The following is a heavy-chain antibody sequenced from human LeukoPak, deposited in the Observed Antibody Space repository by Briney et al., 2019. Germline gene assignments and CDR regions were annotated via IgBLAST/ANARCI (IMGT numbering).Heavy chain of an antibody. J-gene: IGHJ4*02. V-gene: IGHV3-23*01. CDR1: GFTFSNAW. CDR3: AKRSDYVAPSFDY. Sequence: GGSLRLSCAASGFTFSNAWMSWVRQAPGKGLEWVSAISGSGGSTYYADSVKGRFTISRDNSKNTLYLQMNSLRAEDTAVYYCAKRSDYVAPSFDYWGQGTLVTVSS. D-gene: IGHD4-17*01. CDR2: ISGSGGST.